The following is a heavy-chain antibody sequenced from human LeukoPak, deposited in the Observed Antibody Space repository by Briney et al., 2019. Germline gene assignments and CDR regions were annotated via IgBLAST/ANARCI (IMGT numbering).Heavy chain of an antibody. J-gene: IGHJ6*04. Sequence: ASVKVSCKSSGYTFTSYGIIWVRQAPGRGLEWMGWISAYNGNTNYTQKLQGRVTMTTDTSTSTAYMELRSLRSDDTAVYYCAKNPYLNSLGQNNYYQGLDVGAKGTPVPVS. CDR3: AKNPYLNSLGQNNYYQGLDV. V-gene: IGHV1-18*01. CDR1: GYTFTSYG. CDR2: ISAYNGNT. D-gene: IGHD5-18*01.